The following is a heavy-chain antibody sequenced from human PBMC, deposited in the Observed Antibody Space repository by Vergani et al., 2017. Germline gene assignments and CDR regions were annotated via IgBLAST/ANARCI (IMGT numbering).Heavy chain of an antibody. D-gene: IGHD6-19*01. CDR1: GASIRSSNYY. J-gene: IGHJ5*02. Sequence: QLQLQESGPGLVKPSATLSLTCSVSGASIRSSNYYWGWIRQPPGKGLEWIASIYYSGSTSYNPSLKSRVAISVDTSKNQFYLTLSSVTAADTAVYFCARHSTVEWLVKLGWIDPWGQGILVTVSS. CDR2: IYYSGST. V-gene: IGHV4-39*01. CDR3: ARHSTVEWLVKLGWIDP.